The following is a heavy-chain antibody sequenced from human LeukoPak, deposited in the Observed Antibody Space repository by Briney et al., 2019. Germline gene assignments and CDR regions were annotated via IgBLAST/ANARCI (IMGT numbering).Heavy chain of an antibody. J-gene: IGHJ3*02. CDR3: ARQGGYYYDSSGDDAFDI. Sequence: GESLKISCKGSGYSFTSYWIGWVRQMPGKGLEWMGIIYPGDSDTRYSPSFQGQVTISADKSISTAYLQWSSLKASDTAMYYCARQGGYYYDSSGDDAFDIWGQGTMVTVSS. CDR1: GYSFTSYW. CDR2: IYPGDSDT. V-gene: IGHV5-51*01. D-gene: IGHD3-22*01.